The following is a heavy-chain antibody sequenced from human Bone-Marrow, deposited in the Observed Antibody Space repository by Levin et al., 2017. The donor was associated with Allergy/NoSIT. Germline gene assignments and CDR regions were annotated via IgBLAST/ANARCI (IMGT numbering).Heavy chain of an antibody. J-gene: IGHJ4*02. V-gene: IGHV1-69*13. Sequence: GASVKVSCKAAGGSFSTHAISWVRLAPGQGLEWLGGIVPVFRTVNYAQKFRARVTITADESTRTAYMELTSLRSEDTAMYYCAIGAGDHLTQFDYWGQGTVVTVSS. CDR3: AIGAGDHLTQFDY. CDR2: IVPVFRTV. CDR1: GGSFSTHA. D-gene: IGHD7-27*01.